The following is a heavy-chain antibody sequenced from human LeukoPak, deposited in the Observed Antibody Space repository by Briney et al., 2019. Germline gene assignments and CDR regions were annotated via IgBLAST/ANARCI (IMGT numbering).Heavy chain of an antibody. CDR3: ARETSQKGAHYMDV. Sequence: SETLSLTCTVSRGSISTNNFYWGWIRQSPGKGLEWIGSIYYSGSTYYSPSLKSRVTISADTSKNQFSLKLSSVTAADTAVYYCARETSQKGAHYMDVWGKGTTVTISS. CDR2: IYYSGST. CDR1: RGSISTNNFY. V-gene: IGHV4-39*07. J-gene: IGHJ6*03. D-gene: IGHD3-16*01.